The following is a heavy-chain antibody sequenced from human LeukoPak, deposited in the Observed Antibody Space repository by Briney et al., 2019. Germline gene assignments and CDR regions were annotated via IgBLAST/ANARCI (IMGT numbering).Heavy chain of an antibody. D-gene: IGHD3-10*01. CDR3: AKLTSASGAYGVDV. CDR2: ISGSGGSK. Sequence: SGGSLRLSCAASGFTFTSSGMHWVRQAPGKGLEWVSTISGSGGSKHYADSVEGRFTISRDNSKNTVYLQMNSLRAEDTAIYYCAKLTSASGAYGVDVWGQGTTVTVSS. J-gene: IGHJ6*02. V-gene: IGHV3-23*01. CDR1: GFTFTSSG.